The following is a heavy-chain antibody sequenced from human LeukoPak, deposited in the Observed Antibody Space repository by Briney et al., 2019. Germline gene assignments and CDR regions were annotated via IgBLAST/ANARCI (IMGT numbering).Heavy chain of an antibody. D-gene: IGHD2-15*01. Sequence: GGSLRLSCAASGFTFSSYSMNWVRQAPGKGLEWVSSISSSSSYIYYADSVKGRFTISRDNAKNSLYLQMNSLRAEDTAVYYCARDSRGDDAFDIWGQGTTVTVSS. CDR1: GFTFSSYS. CDR2: ISSSSSYI. V-gene: IGHV3-21*01. CDR3: ARDSRGDDAFDI. J-gene: IGHJ3*02.